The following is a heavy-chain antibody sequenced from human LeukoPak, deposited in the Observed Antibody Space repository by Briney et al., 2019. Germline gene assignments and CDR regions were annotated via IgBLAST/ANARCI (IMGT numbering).Heavy chain of an antibody. CDR1: GFTFSSYA. V-gene: IGHV3-30*07. CDR3: ARALPHFDY. J-gene: IGHJ4*02. CDR2: ISYDGSNK. Sequence: GGSLRLSCAASGFTFSSYAMHWVRQAPGRGLEWVAVISYDGSNKYYADSVKGRFTISRDNSKNTLYLQMNSLRAEDTAVYYCARALPHFDYWGQGTLVTVSS.